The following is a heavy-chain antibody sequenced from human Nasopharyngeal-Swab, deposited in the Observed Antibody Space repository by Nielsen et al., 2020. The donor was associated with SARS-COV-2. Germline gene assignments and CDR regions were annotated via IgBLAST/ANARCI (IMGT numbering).Heavy chain of an antibody. J-gene: IGHJ3*02. CDR3: ARRGSPRIVDALDI. CDR1: GYTFTDYY. Sequence: ASVKVSCKPSGYTFTDYYMLWVRQAAGQGLEWMGWMNPHNGGTNYEQKFQGRVTMTRDTSISTGYRELRRLRTDDTGVYYCARRGSPRIVDALDIWGQGTMVTVSS. D-gene: IGHD2-15*01. CDR2: MNPHNGGT. V-gene: IGHV1-2*02.